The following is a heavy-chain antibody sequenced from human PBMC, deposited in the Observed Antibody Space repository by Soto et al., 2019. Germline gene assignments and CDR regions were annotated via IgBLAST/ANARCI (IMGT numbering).Heavy chain of an antibody. CDR1: GYSFTSHG. V-gene: IGHV1-18*01. CDR2: ISASNGDT. Sequence: QVPLVQSGAEVKKPGASVKVSCKASGYSFTSHGISWVRQAPGQGLEWMAWISASNGDTNYAQKFQGRVTVTTGTSTSTGYMELRSLRSEDTAVYYCARMVRGSNIDYYHYMDVWGKGTTVTVSS. D-gene: IGHD3-10*01. CDR3: ARMVRGSNIDYYHYMDV. J-gene: IGHJ6*03.